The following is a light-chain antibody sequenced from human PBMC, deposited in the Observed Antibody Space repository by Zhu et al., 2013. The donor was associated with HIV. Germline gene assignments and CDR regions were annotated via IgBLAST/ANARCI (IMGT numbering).Light chain of an antibody. J-gene: IGKJ2*04. CDR2: AAS. CDR3: QQSYGTLCS. V-gene: IGKV1-39*01. Sequence: DIQLTQSPTSLSASVGDTVTISCRASHSVSSHLNWYQHKPGKAPNLLISAASTLQSGVPSRSSGSGSGTDFSLTINSMQPEDFATYYCQQSYGTLCSFGQGTKLEI. CDR1: HSVSSH.